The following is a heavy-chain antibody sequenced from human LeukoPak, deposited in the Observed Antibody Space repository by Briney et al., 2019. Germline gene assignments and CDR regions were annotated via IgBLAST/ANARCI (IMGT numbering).Heavy chain of an antibody. J-gene: IGHJ5*02. CDR1: GYTLTELS. CDR2: FDPEDGET. CDR3: ARAAQLRYFDWLLYDGNWFDP. Sequence: ASVKVSCKVSGYTLTELSMHWVRQAPGKGLEWMGGFDPEDGETIYAQKFQGRVTMTEDTSTDTAYMELSSLRSEDTAVYYCARAAQLRYFDWLLYDGNWFDPWGQGTLVTVSS. V-gene: IGHV1-24*01. D-gene: IGHD3-9*01.